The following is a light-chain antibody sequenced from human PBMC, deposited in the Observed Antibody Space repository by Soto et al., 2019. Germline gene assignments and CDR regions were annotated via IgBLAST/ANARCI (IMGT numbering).Light chain of an antibody. Sequence: ETLMTQSLSTVSVSPGERATLSCRASHRVGNHLDWYQQKPGQAPRLLIYGVSTRATGIPARFSGSRSGTVFTLTISSLQSEEFAVYYCQQYNIWPLTCGAGSMVDIK. J-gene: IGKJ4*01. CDR3: QQYNIWPLT. V-gene: IGKV3-15*01. CDR2: GVS. CDR1: HRVGNH.